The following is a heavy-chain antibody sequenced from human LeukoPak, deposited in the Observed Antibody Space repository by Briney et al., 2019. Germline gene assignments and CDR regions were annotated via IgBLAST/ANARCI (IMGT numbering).Heavy chain of an antibody. V-gene: IGHV4-59*08. J-gene: IGHJ4*02. Sequence: SETLSLTCAVPGGSISNNYWSWIRQPPGKGLEWIGFTYYSGSTKYNPSLESRVTISVDTSKNQFSLNLNSVTAADTAVYYCARHLKGVMTCFDYWGQGALVTVSS. D-gene: IGHD2-21*02. CDR1: GGSISNNY. CDR3: ARHLKGVMTCFDY. CDR2: TYYSGST.